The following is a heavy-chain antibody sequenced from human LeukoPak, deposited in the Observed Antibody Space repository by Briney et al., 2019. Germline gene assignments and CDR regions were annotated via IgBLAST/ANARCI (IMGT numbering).Heavy chain of an antibody. D-gene: IGHD1-26*01. CDR1: GFTFSGSA. CDR3: TRPGIVGATVDY. Sequence: PGGSLRLSCAASGFTFSGSAMHWVRQASGKGLEWVGRIRSKAISYATAYAASVKGRFTISRDDSKNTAYLQMNSLKTEDTAVYYCTRPGIVGATVDYWGQGTLVTVSS. J-gene: IGHJ4*02. CDR2: IRSKAISYAT. V-gene: IGHV3-73*01.